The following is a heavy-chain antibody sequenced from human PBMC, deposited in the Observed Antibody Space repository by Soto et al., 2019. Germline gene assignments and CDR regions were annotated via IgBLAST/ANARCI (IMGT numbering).Heavy chain of an antibody. CDR1: GFTFDTYW. Sequence: GGSLRLSCAASGFTFDTYWMNWVRQAPGKGLVWLSGIKSDGTIGSYADSVKGRFTISRDNARNTLSLQMNSLRAEDTAVYYCARLSGDHVAFFSYGMDAWGQGTTVTVSS. CDR2: IKSDGTIG. V-gene: IGHV3-74*01. J-gene: IGHJ6*02. D-gene: IGHD2-21*01. CDR3: ARLSGDHVAFFSYGMDA.